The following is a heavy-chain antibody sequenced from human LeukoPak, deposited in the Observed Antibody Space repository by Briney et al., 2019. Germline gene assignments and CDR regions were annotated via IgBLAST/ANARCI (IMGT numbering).Heavy chain of an antibody. CDR3: ARGRRTMVRGVLKVYFDY. CDR2: MNPNSGNT. J-gene: IGHJ4*02. Sequence: GASVKVSCKASGYTFTSYDINWVRPATGQGLEWMGWMNPNSGNTGYAQTFQGRVTMTRSTSISTAYMELSSLRSEDTAVYYCARGRRTMVRGVLKVYFDYWGQGTLVTVSS. V-gene: IGHV1-8*01. D-gene: IGHD3-10*01. CDR1: GYTFTSYD.